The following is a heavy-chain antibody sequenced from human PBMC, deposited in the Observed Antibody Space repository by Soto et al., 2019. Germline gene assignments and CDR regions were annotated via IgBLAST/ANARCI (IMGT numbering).Heavy chain of an antibody. Sequence: QVQLQESGPGLVKPSGTLALTCAVSGCSISSSNWWSWVRQPPGKGLEWIGEIYHSGSTNYNPSLKIRVTISVDKSKNQFPLKLSSVTAADTAVYYCARFNSGSYYEAVAIWGQGTMVTVSS. CDR3: ARFNSGSYYEAVAI. D-gene: IGHD1-26*01. CDR2: IYHSGST. J-gene: IGHJ3*02. V-gene: IGHV4-4*02. CDR1: GCSISSSNW.